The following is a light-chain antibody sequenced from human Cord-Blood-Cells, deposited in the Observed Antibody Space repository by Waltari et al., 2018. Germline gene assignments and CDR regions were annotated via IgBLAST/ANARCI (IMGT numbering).Light chain of an antibody. Sequence: EIVLTQSPGTLSLSPGERATLSCRASQSVSSSYLAWYQQKPGQAPRLLIYGASSRATGIPDRFSGSGSGTDFTLTISRLEPEDFAVYYCQQYGSSRPDYTFGQGTKLEIK. CDR1: QSVSSSY. J-gene: IGKJ2*01. CDR3: QQYGSSRPDYT. V-gene: IGKV3-20*01. CDR2: GAS.